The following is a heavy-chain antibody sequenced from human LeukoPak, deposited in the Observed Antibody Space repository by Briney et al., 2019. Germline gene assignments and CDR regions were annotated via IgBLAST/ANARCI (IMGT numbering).Heavy chain of an antibody. Sequence: GGSLRLSCEASGFSFSSYNMDWVRQTPGKGLEWVAKIKADGGEKDHVASVKGRFTISRGNAKNSLYLQMNGLRVEDTAVYYCARGGAARPDFWGQGTLVTVSS. CDR1: GFSFSSYN. J-gene: IGHJ4*02. CDR2: IKADGGEK. CDR3: ARGGAARPDF. V-gene: IGHV3-7*01. D-gene: IGHD6-6*01.